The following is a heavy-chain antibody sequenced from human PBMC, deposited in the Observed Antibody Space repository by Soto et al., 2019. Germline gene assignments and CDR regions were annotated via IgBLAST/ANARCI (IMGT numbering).Heavy chain of an antibody. CDR1: GGTFTNYA. V-gene: IGHV1-69*12. Sequence: QVQLDQSGAEVKKPGSSLKVSCKASGGTFTNYAFSWVRQAPGQGLEWMGGFIPVFGTPDYAQKFQGRVTITADESTRTASMELSSLRSDDTAVYYCARERSVGYCITTTCPKPFYYCAMDVWGQGTTVTVPS. CDR2: FIPVFGTP. CDR3: ARERSVGYCITTTCPKPFYYCAMDV. D-gene: IGHD2-2*01. J-gene: IGHJ6*02.